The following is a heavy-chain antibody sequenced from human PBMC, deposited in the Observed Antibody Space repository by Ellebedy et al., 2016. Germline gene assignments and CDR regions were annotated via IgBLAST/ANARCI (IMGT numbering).Heavy chain of an antibody. CDR3: AREDYREPLIRGGHFDC. CDR2: IKQDGSEK. CDR1: GFTFSSYA. Sequence: GGSLRLFXAASGFTFSSYAMSWVRQAPGKGLEWVAKIKQDGSEKFYVDSVKGRFTISRDNAKNSLYLQMNSLRAEDTAVYYCAREDYREPLIRGGHFDCWGQGTLVTVSS. D-gene: IGHD3-10*01. J-gene: IGHJ4*02. V-gene: IGHV3-7*04.